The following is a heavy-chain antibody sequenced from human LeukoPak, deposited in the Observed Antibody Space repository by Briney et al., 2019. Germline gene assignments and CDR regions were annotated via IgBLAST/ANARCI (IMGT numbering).Heavy chain of an antibody. CDR1: GYTFTGYY. J-gene: IGHJ4*02. CDR2: INPNSGGT. D-gene: IGHD6-19*01. V-gene: IGHV1-2*02. CDR3: ARVQSSGWYFCDY. Sequence: ASVTVSCKASGYTFTGYYMHWVRQAPGQGLEWMGWINPNSGGTNYAQKFQGRVTMTRDTSISTAYMELSRLRSDDTAVYYCARVQSSGWYFCDYWGQGTLVTVSS.